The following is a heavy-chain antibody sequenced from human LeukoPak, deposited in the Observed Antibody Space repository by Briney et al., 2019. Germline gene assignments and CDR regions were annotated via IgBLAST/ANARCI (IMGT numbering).Heavy chain of an antibody. CDR1: GFTVNSNY. Sequence: GGSLRLSCAASGFTVNSNYMNWVRQAPGKGLEWVSVIYSGGSTYYTDSVKGRFTISRDNSKNTLYLQMNSLRAEDTAMYYCARGQQWLVREAWHYYGMDVWGQGTTVTVSS. D-gene: IGHD6-19*01. J-gene: IGHJ6*02. CDR2: IYSGGST. V-gene: IGHV3-53*01. CDR3: ARGQQWLVREAWHYYGMDV.